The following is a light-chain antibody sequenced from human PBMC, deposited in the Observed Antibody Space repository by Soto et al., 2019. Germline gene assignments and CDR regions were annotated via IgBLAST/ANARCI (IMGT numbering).Light chain of an antibody. Sequence: IVLTQSPGTLSLSPGEXATLSCRASQSVTTQLAWYQQKPGQAPRLIIHGASSRATGVPDRITGSGSGTDFTLSFSRLEPEDFAVYYCQQYGGSTRTFGQGTKVDIK. J-gene: IGKJ1*01. V-gene: IGKV3-20*01. CDR3: QQYGGSTRT. CDR2: GAS. CDR1: QSVTTQ.